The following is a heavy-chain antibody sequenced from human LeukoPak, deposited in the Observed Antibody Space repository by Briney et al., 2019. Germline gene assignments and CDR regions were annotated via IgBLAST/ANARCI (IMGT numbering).Heavy chain of an antibody. CDR1: GFTFSTYA. Sequence: GGSLRLSCAASGFTFSTYAMSWVRQAPGKGLEWVSAISGSGGSTYYADSVKGRFTISRDNSKNTLYLQMNSLRVEDTSIYFCAKALEQETVIALDSWGQGTLVTVSS. D-gene: IGHD6-13*01. V-gene: IGHV3-23*01. J-gene: IGHJ4*02. CDR3: AKALEQETVIALDS. CDR2: ISGSGGST.